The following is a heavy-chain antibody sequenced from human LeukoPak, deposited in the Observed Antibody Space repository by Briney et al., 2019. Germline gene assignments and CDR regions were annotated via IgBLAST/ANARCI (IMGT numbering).Heavy chain of an antibody. J-gene: IGHJ4*02. CDR2: ISGSGGST. Sequence: GGSLRLSCAASGFTFRNYAMSWVRQAPGKGLEWVSAISGSGGSTYYADSVKGRFTISRDNSKNTLYLQMNSLRAEDTAVYYCAKEWRAVAGRLYFDYWGQGTLVTVSS. V-gene: IGHV3-23*01. CDR1: GFTFRNYA. CDR3: AKEWRAVAGRLYFDY. D-gene: IGHD6-19*01.